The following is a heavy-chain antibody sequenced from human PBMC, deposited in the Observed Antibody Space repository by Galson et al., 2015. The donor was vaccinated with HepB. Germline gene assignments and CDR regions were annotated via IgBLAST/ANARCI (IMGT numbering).Heavy chain of an antibody. V-gene: IGHV5-51*01. CDR2: IYPGDSDT. Sequence: QSGAEVKKPGESLKISCKGSGYSFTSYWIGWVRQMPGKGLEWMGIIYPGDSDTRYSPSFQGQVTISADKSISTAYLQWSSLKASDTAMYYCARPGWSDSYGVDAFDIWGQVTMVTVSS. D-gene: IGHD5-18*01. J-gene: IGHJ3*02. CDR1: GYSFTSYW. CDR3: ARPGWSDSYGVDAFDI.